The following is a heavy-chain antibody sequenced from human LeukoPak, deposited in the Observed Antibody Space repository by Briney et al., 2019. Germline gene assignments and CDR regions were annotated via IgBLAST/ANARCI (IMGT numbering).Heavy chain of an antibody. CDR3: ARDYSIWFSPRKNWFDP. V-gene: IGHV1-2*02. J-gene: IGHJ5*02. CDR1: GYTFTSYD. D-gene: IGHD3-10*01. Sequence: ASVKVSCKASGYTFTSYDINWVRQAPGQGLEWMGWINPNSGGTNYAQKFQGRVTMTRDTSISTAYMELSRLRSDDTAVYYCARDYSIWFSPRKNWFDPWGQGTLVTVSS. CDR2: INPNSGGT.